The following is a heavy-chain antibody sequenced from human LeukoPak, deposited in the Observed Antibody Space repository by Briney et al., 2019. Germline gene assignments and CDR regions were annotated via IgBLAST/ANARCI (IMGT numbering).Heavy chain of an antibody. Sequence: GRSLRLSCAASGVTFSSYGMHWVRQAPGKGLERVAVIWYDGSNKYYADSVKGRFTISRDNSKNTLYLQMNSLRAEDTAVYYCARDDGPFDYWGQGTLVTVSS. D-gene: IGHD4-17*01. V-gene: IGHV3-33*01. CDR2: IWYDGSNK. CDR3: ARDDGPFDY. J-gene: IGHJ4*02. CDR1: GVTFSSYG.